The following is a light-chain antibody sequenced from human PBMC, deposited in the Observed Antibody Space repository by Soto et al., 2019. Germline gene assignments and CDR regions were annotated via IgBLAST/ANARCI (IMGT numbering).Light chain of an antibody. CDR3: QQSFSTPRT. CDR2: AAS. Sequence: DIQMTQSPSSLSASVGDRVTITCRASQSISSYLNWYQQKPVKAPKLLIYAASSLQSGVPSRFSGGGSGTDFTLTISSLQPEDFATYYCQQSFSTPRTFGPGTKVDIK. J-gene: IGKJ3*01. V-gene: IGKV1-39*01. CDR1: QSISSY.